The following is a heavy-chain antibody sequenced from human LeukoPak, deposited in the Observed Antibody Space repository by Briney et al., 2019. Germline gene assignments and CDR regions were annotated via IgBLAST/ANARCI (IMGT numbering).Heavy chain of an antibody. V-gene: IGHV1-69*05. D-gene: IGHD6-6*01. Sequence: GASVKVSCKASGGTFSSYAISWVRQAPGQGLKWMGGITPIFGTANYAQKFQGRVTITTDESTSTAYMELSSLRSEDTAVYYCAVFDLAARTPFDYWGQGTLVTVSS. CDR1: GGTFSSYA. J-gene: IGHJ4*02. CDR3: AVFDLAARTPFDY. CDR2: ITPIFGTA.